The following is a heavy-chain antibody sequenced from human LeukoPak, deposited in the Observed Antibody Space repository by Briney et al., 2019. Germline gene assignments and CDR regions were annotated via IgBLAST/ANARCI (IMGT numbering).Heavy chain of an antibody. J-gene: IGHJ4*02. Sequence: QPGGSLRLSCAVSGFTVSTNYMNWVRQAPGKGLEWDSIIYSGGSTYYADSVKGRFTISRDNSKNIVYLQMNSLRAEDTAVYYCARVGFISSWYSSPPFDYWGQGTLVTVSS. CDR3: ARVGFISSWYSSPPFDY. CDR1: GFTVSTNY. CDR2: IYSGGST. V-gene: IGHV3-66*01. D-gene: IGHD6-13*01.